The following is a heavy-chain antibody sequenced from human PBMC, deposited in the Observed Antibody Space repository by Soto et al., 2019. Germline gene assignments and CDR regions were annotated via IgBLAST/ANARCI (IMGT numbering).Heavy chain of an antibody. Sequence: GESLKISCKGSGYSFTSYWIGWVRQMPGKGLEWMGIIYPGDSDTRYSPSFQGQVTISADKSISTAYLQWSSLRADDTAVYFCAREQSDDWYNYGMDVWGQGTTVTVSS. D-gene: IGHD3-9*01. J-gene: IGHJ6*02. CDR2: IYPGDSDT. V-gene: IGHV5-51*01. CDR1: GYSFTSYW. CDR3: AREQSDDWYNYGMDV.